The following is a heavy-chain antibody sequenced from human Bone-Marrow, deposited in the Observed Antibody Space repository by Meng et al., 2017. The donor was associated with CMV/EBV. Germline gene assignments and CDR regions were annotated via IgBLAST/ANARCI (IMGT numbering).Heavy chain of an antibody. CDR3: AIDLRLIWSGSFGDY. CDR1: GFTFSDYY. CDR2: ISSSGSTI. D-gene: IGHD3-3*01. V-gene: IGHV3-11*04. J-gene: IGHJ4*02. Sequence: GGSLRLSCAASGFTFSDYYMSWIRQAPGKGLEWVSYISSSGSTIYYADSVKGRFTISRDNAKNSLYLQMNSLRAEDTAVYYCAIDLRLIWSGSFGDYWGQGTLVTVSS.